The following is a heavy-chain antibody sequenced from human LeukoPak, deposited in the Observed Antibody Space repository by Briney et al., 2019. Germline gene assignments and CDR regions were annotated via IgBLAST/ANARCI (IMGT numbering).Heavy chain of an antibody. CDR1: GYTFSSYA. CDR3: AKAATTRYYYGMDV. J-gene: IGHJ6*04. Sequence: GGSLRLSCAASGYTFSSYAMSWVRQAPGKGLEWVSAISGSGGSTYYADSVKGRFTISRDNSKNTLYLQMNSLRAEDTAVYCCAKAATTRYYYGMDVWGKGTTVTVSS. V-gene: IGHV3-23*01. D-gene: IGHD4-17*01. CDR2: ISGSGGST.